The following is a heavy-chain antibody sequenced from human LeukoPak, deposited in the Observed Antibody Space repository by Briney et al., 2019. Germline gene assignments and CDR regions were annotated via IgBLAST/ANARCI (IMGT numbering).Heavy chain of an antibody. D-gene: IGHD3-10*01. CDR1: GFTFSDYY. CDR2: ISSSGSTL. Sequence: PGGSLRLSCAGSGFTFSDYYMSWIRQAPGKGLDWISYISSSGSTLYYADSAKGRFTISRDNAKNSLYLQMNSLRAEDTAVYYCAGKPGAVDYWGQGTLVTVSS. CDR3: AGKPGAVDY. J-gene: IGHJ4*02. V-gene: IGHV3-11*04.